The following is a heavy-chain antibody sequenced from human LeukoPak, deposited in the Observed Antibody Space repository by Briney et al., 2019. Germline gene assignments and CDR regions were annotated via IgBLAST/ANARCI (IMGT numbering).Heavy chain of an antibody. J-gene: IGHJ4*02. D-gene: IGHD1-26*01. Sequence: PGGSLRLSCAASGFTFSSYWMSWVRQAPGKGLEWVANIKQDGSEKYYVDSVKGRFTISRDNAKNSLYLQMNSLRVEDTAVYYCAKDLLTEPGELLESPFDYWGQGTLVTVSS. CDR2: IKQDGSEK. CDR3: AKDLLTEPGELLESPFDY. CDR1: GFTFSSYW. V-gene: IGHV3-7*01.